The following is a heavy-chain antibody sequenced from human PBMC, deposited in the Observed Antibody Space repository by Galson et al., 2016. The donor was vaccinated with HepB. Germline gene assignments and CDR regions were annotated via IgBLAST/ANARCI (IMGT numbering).Heavy chain of an antibody. CDR2: TYYRSKWYH. CDR3: ARERTGAAEGGLDF. V-gene: IGHV6-1*01. Sequence: AISGDSVSNKDAAWTWIRQSPSRGLEWLGRTYYRSKWYHDFAASVESRITMDSDTSKNQSSLRLTSVTPEDTAVYYCARERTGAAEGGLDFWGQGTLVTVSS. J-gene: IGHJ4*02. D-gene: IGHD6-13*01. CDR1: GDSVSNKDAA.